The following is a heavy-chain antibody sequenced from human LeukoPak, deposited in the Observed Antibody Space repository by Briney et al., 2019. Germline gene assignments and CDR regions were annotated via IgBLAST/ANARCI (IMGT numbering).Heavy chain of an antibody. CDR2: IVGSGDST. CDR1: GFIFSNYA. CDR3: AKGRGSANSGSNY. V-gene: IGHV3-23*01. J-gene: IGHJ4*02. D-gene: IGHD1-26*01. Sequence: GGSLRLSCAASGFIFSNYAMSWVRQALGKGLEWVSVIVGSGDSTYYADSVKGRFTISRDNSKNTLYLQMNSLSAEDTAVYYCAKGRGSANSGSNYWGQGTQVTVSS.